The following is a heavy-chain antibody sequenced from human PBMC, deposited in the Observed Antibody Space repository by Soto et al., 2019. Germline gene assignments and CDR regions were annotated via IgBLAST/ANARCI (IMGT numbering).Heavy chain of an antibody. CDR2: ISAYNGNT. V-gene: IGHV1-18*01. Sequence: ASVKVSCKASGYTFTSYGISWVRQAPGQGLEWMGWISAYNGNTNYAQKLQGRVTMTTDTSTSTAYMELRSLRSDDTAVYYCARFTASQLLYYYYYMDVWGKGTTVTRLL. CDR3: ARFTASQLLYYYYYMDV. CDR1: GYTFTSYG. J-gene: IGHJ6*03. D-gene: IGHD2-2*01.